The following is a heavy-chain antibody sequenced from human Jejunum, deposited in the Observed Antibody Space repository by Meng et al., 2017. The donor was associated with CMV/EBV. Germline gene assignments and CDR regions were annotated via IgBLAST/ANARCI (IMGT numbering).Heavy chain of an antibody. V-gene: IGHV4-39*07. J-gene: IGHJ4*02. Sequence: TVISGSVTSNNYYWGWIRQSPGRGLEWIGSFYFGGSIYYNPSLRSRVTVSIDTSKNQISLKLSSVTAADTAIYYCSRGTGWFQSADYWGQGTLVTVSS. CDR1: SGSVTSNNYY. CDR2: FYFGGSI. D-gene: IGHD6-19*01. CDR3: SRGTGWFQSADY.